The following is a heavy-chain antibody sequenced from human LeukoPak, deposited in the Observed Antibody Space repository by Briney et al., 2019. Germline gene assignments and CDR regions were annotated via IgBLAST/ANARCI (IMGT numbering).Heavy chain of an antibody. CDR1: GFTFSSYS. D-gene: IGHD1-26*01. V-gene: IGHV3-21*01. CDR3: AKDRSGSYGDWFDP. J-gene: IGHJ5*02. CDR2: ISSSSSYI. Sequence: GGSLRLSCAASGFTFSSYSMNWVRQAPGKGLEWVSSISSSSSYIYYADSVKGRFTISRDNAKNSLYLQMNSLRAEDTAVYYCAKDRSGSYGDWFDPWGQGTLVTVSS.